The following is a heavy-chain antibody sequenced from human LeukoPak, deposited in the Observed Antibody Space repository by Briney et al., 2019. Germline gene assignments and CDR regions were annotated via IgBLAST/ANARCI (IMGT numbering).Heavy chain of an antibody. D-gene: IGHD5-18*01. CDR2: TYYRSKWYN. J-gene: IGHJ4*02. CDR3: ARDLAGDGGYIYGMVDY. CDR1: GDSVSSNSAT. V-gene: IGHV6-1*01. Sequence: SQTLSLNCAISGDSVSSNSATWNWIRQSPSRGLEWLGRTYYRSKWYNDYAESVKSRITINPDTSKNQFSLQLNSVTPEDTAVYFCARDLAGDGGYIYGMVDYWGQGTLVTVSS.